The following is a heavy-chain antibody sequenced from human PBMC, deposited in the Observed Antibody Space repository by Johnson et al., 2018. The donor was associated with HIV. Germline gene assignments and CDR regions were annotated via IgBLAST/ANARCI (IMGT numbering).Heavy chain of an antibody. V-gene: IGHV3-7*03. CDR3: ARNPIRDFWSGSGDAFDI. Sequence: VQLVESGGGLVKPGGSLRLSCAVSGFTFSDYYMSWIRQAPGKGLEWVPGKGLEWVANIKQDGGEKYYVDSVKGRFTISRENAKNSLYLQMNSLRAEDTALYYCARNPIRDFWSGSGDAFDIWGQGTMVTVSS. D-gene: IGHD3-3*01. CDR1: GFTFSDYY. CDR2: IKQDGGEK. J-gene: IGHJ3*02.